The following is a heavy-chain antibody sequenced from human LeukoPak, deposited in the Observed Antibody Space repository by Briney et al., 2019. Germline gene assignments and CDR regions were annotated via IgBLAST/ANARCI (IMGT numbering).Heavy chain of an antibody. CDR2: ISKDGSST. J-gene: IGHJ4*02. V-gene: IGHV3-74*01. D-gene: IGHD3-3*01. CDR3: ARDRAHYDFWSGYLVDY. Sequence: PGGSLRLSCAASGFTFSSYWMHWVRQAPGKGLVWVSRISKDGSSTYYADSVKGRFTISRDNAKNSLYLQMNSLRAEDTAVYYCARDRAHYDFWSGYLVDYWGQGTLVTVSS. CDR1: GFTFSSYW.